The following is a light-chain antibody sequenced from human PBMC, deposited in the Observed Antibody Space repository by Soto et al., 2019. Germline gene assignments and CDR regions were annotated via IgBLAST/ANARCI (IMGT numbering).Light chain of an antibody. V-gene: IGKV3-20*01. Sequence: EIVLTQSPDTLSLSPGEEATLSCRTSESISNNYLAWYQQKAGQAPRLLIYGASGRATGIPDRFSGSGSGTDFTLTISRLEPKDFAVYYCQQYGTSPTWTFGQGTNVEVK. CDR2: GAS. CDR1: ESISNNY. J-gene: IGKJ1*01. CDR3: QQYGTSPTWT.